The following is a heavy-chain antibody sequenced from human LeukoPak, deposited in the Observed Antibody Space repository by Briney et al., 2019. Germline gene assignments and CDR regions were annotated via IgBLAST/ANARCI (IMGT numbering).Heavy chain of an antibody. CDR2: IYYSGST. CDR1: GGXISSSSYY. CDR3: GRRSHCGADCFMFRY. J-gene: IGHJ4*02. V-gene: IGHV4-39*01. Sequence: SETLSLTCTVSGGXISSSSYYWGWIRQPPGKGLEWIGSIYYSGSTYYNPSLKSRVTISVDTSKNQFSLKLSSVTAADTDVYYCGRRSHCGADCFMFRYWGQGTLVTVSS. D-gene: IGHD2-21*02.